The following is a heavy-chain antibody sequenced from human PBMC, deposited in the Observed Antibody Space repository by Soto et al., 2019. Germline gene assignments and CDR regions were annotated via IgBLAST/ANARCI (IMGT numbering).Heavy chain of an antibody. CDR1: GFTFSSYA. CDR2: ISGSGGST. V-gene: IGHV3-23*01. J-gene: IGHJ6*02. Sequence: GGSLRLSCAASGFTFSSYAMSWVRQAPGKGLEWVSAISGSGGSTYYADSVKGRFTISRDNSKNTLYLQMNSLRAEDTAVYYCARAFLQYYYYYYGMDVWGQGTTVTVSS. CDR3: ARAFLQYYYYYYGMDV. D-gene: IGHD4-4*01.